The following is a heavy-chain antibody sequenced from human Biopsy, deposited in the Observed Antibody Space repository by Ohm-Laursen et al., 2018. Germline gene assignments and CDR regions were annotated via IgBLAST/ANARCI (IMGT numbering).Heavy chain of an antibody. CDR2: IFPTGIT. D-gene: IGHD3-9*01. V-gene: IGHV4-4*07. CDR3: ARGSLKMDY. J-gene: IGHJ4*02. Sequence: GTLSLTCTVSGTSLSNFYWSWIRQPAGKGLEWIGRIFPTGITNYNPSLKSRVTMSVDTSKNEFSLRLTSVTAADTAVYYCARGSLKMDYWGQGTLVTASS. CDR1: GTSLSNFY.